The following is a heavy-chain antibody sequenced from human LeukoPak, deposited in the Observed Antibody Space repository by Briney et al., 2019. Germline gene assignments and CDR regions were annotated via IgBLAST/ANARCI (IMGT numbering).Heavy chain of an antibody. D-gene: IGHD5-18*01. V-gene: IGHV3-48*03. CDR3: ARVRSGYSHENYFDY. CDR2: ISGSGSTI. J-gene: IGHJ4*02. Sequence: GSLRLSCAASGFTFSNYEMNWVRQAPGKGLEGVSYISGSGSTIYYADSVKGRFTISRDNAKDSLYLQMNSLRAEDTAVYYCARVRSGYSHENYFDYWGQGTLVTVSS. CDR1: GFTFSNYE.